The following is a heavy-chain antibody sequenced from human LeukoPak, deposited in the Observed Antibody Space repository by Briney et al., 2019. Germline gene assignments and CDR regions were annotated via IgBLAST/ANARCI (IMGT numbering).Heavy chain of an antibody. CDR2: INPNSGGT. V-gene: IGHV1-2*04. CDR3: ARSVVPAAQYNWFDP. CDR1: GYTFTGYY. Sequence: ASVKVSCKASGYTFTGYYMHWVRQAPGQGLEWMGWINPNSGGTNYVQKFQGWVTMTRDTSISTAYMELSRLRSDDTAVYYCARSVVPAAQYNWFDPWGQGTLVTVSS. D-gene: IGHD2-2*01. J-gene: IGHJ5*02.